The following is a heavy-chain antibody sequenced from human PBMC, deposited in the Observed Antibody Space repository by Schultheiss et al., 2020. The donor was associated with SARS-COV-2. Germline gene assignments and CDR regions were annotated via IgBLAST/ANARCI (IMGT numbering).Heavy chain of an antibody. CDR1: GGSISSGNHF. V-gene: IGHV4-61*02. D-gene: IGHD6-13*01. Sequence: SETLSLTCTVSGGSISSGNHFWSWIRQPAGKGLEWIGRIYKGGNTKYNPSLKSRATISVDMSKNHFSLKLSSVTAVDTAVYYCARDPQDSSSWYFDLWGLGTLVTVSS. CDR3: ARDPQDSSSWYFDL. CDR2: IYKGGNT. J-gene: IGHJ2*01.